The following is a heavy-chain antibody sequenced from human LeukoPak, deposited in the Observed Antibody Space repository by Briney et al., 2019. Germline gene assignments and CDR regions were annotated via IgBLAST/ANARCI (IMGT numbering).Heavy chain of an antibody. V-gene: IGHV3-7*01. Sequence: GGSLRLSCPASGFTFSSYWMSWVRQAPGKGLEWVANIKQDGSEKYYVDSVKGRFTISRDNAKNSLYLQMNSLRAEDTAVYYCARGQYYYDSSGYLTAGAFDIWGQGTMVTVSS. CDR3: ARGQYYYDSSGYLTAGAFDI. CDR2: IKQDGSEK. J-gene: IGHJ3*02. D-gene: IGHD3-22*01. CDR1: GFTFSSYW.